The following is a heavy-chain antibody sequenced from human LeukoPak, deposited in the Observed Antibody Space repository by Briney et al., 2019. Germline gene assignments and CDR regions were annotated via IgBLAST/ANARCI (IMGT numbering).Heavy chain of an antibody. CDR2: INPSDGST. J-gene: IGHJ4*02. CDR1: GYTFTTYY. V-gene: IGHV1-46*01. Sequence: ASVKVSCKASGYTFTTYYMHWVRQAPGQGLGWMAKINPSDGSTNYAQKFQGRVTMTRDTSTSTVYMELSSLRSEDTAVYYCTRVVVDSSGWYHFDYWGQGTLVTVSS. D-gene: IGHD6-19*01. CDR3: TRVVVDSSGWYHFDY.